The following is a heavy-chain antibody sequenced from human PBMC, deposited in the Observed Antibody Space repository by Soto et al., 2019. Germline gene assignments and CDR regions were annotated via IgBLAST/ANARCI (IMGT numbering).Heavy chain of an antibody. J-gene: IGHJ2*01. CDR1: GGSISSSNW. Sequence: SETLSLTCAVSGGSISSSNWWSWVRQPPGKGLEWIGEIYHSGSTNYNPSLKSRVTISVDKSKNQFSLKLSSVTAADTAVYYCARGSRGDYGGKDRYWYFDLWGRGTLVTVS. V-gene: IGHV4-4*02. CDR2: IYHSGST. D-gene: IGHD4-17*01. CDR3: ARGSRGDYGGKDRYWYFDL.